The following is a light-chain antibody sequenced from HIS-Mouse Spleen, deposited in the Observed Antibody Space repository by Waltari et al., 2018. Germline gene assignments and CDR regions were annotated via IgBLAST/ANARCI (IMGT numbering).Light chain of an antibody. J-gene: IGLJ1*01. CDR1: NIGSKS. CDR3: QVWDSSSDHYV. CDR2: DDS. V-gene: IGLV3-21*03. Sequence: SYLLTQPPSVSVAPGKTARITCGGNNIGSKSGHWYQQKPGQAPVLVGYDDSDRPSGIPERFSGSNSGNTATLTIRRVEAGDEADYYCQVWDSSSDHYVFGTGTKVTVL.